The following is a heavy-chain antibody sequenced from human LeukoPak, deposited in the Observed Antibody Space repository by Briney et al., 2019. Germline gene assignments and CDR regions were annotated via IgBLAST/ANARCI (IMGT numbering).Heavy chain of an antibody. CDR2: IYYSGIT. Sequence: SQTLSLTCTVSGGSISSGDYYWSWIRQPPGKGLEWIGYIYYSGITYYNPSLKSRVTISVDTSKNQFSLKLSSVTAADTAVYYCARVTLVRGKIDGVDVWGQGTTVTVSS. V-gene: IGHV4-30-4*01. J-gene: IGHJ6*02. CDR3: ARVTLVRGKIDGVDV. D-gene: IGHD3-10*01. CDR1: GGSISSGDYY.